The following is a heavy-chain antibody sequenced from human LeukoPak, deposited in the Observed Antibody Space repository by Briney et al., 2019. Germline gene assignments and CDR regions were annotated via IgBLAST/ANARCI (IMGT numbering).Heavy chain of an antibody. CDR2: VHLSGSI. CDR1: GGSISSSNW. Sequence: SGTLSLTCAVSGGSISSSNWWSWVRQPPGKGLERIGEVHLSGSINYNASLKSRVTISLDKSKNHFSLNLSSVTAADTALYYCARGVGASHFDYWGQGTLVTVSS. V-gene: IGHV4-4*02. J-gene: IGHJ4*02. D-gene: IGHD1-26*01. CDR3: ARGVGASHFDY.